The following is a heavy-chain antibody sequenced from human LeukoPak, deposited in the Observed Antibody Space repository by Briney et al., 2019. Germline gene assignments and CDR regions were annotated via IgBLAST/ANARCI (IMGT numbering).Heavy chain of an antibody. Sequence: ASVKVSCKASGYTFTGYYMHWVRQAPGQGLEWMGWINPNSGGTNYAQKFQGRVTMTRGTSISTAYMELSRLRSDDTAVYYCARARGSYSNWYFDLWGRGTLVTVSS. CDR2: INPNSGGT. V-gene: IGHV1-2*02. D-gene: IGHD1-26*01. CDR3: ARARGSYSNWYFDL. CDR1: GYTFTGYY. J-gene: IGHJ2*01.